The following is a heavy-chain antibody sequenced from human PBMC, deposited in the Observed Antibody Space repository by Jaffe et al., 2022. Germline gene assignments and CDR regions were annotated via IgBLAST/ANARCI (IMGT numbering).Heavy chain of an antibody. CDR1: GFTFGDYA. J-gene: IGHJ3*02. D-gene: IGHD6-19*01. V-gene: IGHV3-49*03. Sequence: EVQLVESGGGLVQPGRSLRLSCTASGFTFGDYAMSWFRQAPGKGLEWVGFIRSKAYGGTTEYAASVKGRFTISRDDSKSIAYLQMNSLKTEDTAVYYCTRDPHTPIAVAGTGAFDIWGQGTMVTVSS. CDR2: IRSKAYGGTT. CDR3: TRDPHTPIAVAGTGAFDI.